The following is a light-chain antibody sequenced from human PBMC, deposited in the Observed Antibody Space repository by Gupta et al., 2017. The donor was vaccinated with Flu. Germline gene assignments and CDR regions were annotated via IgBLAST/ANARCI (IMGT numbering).Light chain of an antibody. CDR1: QSLGFAYGTSS. CDR3: VQGTHWWT. CDR2: DVS. V-gene: IGKV2-30*01. J-gene: IGKJ2*01. Sequence: IPCRSTQSLGFAYGTSSMSWFLQRPGLSPRRLIYDVSNRDPGVPDRFSASGSGSDFTLKISRVETEDVGVYYCVQGTHWWTFGPGTKLEIK.